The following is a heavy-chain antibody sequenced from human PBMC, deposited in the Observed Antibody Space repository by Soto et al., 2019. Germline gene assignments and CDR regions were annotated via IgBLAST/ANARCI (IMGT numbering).Heavy chain of an antibody. CDR2: ISGSGSST. CDR3: ATGRPYDLLPGYNYHSYYYAMDV. V-gene: IGHV3-23*01. J-gene: IGHJ6*02. D-gene: IGHD3-9*01. CDR1: GFTFSSYA. Sequence: EVQLLESGGGLVQPGGSLRLSCAASGFTFSSYATTWVRQAPGKGLELVSSISGSGSSTYYADSVKGRFTISRDNSKNTLYLRMNSLRAEDTAVYYCATGRPYDLLPGYNYHSYYYAMDVWGQGTTVTVSS.